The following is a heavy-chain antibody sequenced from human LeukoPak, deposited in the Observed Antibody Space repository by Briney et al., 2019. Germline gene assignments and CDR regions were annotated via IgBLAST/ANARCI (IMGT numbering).Heavy chain of an antibody. Sequence: ASVKVSCKASGGTFSSYAISWVRQAPGQGLEWMGWISAYNGNTNYAQKLQGRVTMTTDTSTSTAYMELRSLRSDDTAVYYCLRSSNRGGDSWGQGTLVTVSS. D-gene: IGHD2/OR15-2a*01. J-gene: IGHJ4*02. V-gene: IGHV1-18*01. CDR1: GGTFSSYA. CDR3: LRSSNRGGDS. CDR2: ISAYNGNT.